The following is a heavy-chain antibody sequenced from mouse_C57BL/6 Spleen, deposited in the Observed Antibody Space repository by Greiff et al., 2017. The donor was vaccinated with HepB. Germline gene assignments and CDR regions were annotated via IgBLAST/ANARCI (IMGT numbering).Heavy chain of an antibody. V-gene: IGHV1-53*01. CDR1: GYTFTSYW. Sequence: QVQLQQPGTELVKPGASVKLSCKASGYTFTSYWMHWVKQRPGQGLEWIGYINPSNGGTNYNEKFKSKATLTVDKSSSTAYMQLSSLTSEDSAVYYCAREDTYDYDGYAMDYWGQGTSVTVSS. D-gene: IGHD2-4*01. J-gene: IGHJ4*01. CDR2: INPSNGGT. CDR3: AREDTYDYDGYAMDY.